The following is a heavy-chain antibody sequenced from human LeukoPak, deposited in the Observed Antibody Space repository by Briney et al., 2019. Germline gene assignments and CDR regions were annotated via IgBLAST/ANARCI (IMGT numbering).Heavy chain of an antibody. CDR2: MNPNSGNT. CDR3: ARSFYGGSSSDY. V-gene: IGHV1-8*01. CDR1: GYTFTSYD. Sequence: ASVKVSCKASGYTFTSYDINWVRQATGQGLERMGWMNPNSGNTGYAQKFQGRVTMTRNTSISTAYMELSSLRSEDTAVYYCARSFYGGSSSDYWGQGTLVTVSS. J-gene: IGHJ4*02. D-gene: IGHD4-23*01.